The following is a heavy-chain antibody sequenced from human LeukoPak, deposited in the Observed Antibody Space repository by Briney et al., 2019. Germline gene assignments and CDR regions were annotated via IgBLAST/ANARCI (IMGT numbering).Heavy chain of an antibody. V-gene: IGHV3-23*01. CDR2: ISDSGGST. CDR3: ARRGRGYNFDY. Sequence: GGSLRLSCAASGFTFSSYAMSWVRQAPGKGLEWVLVISDSGGSTYYADSVKGRFTISRDNSKNTLYLQMNSLRAEDTALYYCARRGRGYNFDYWGQGTLVTVSS. D-gene: IGHD3-16*01. CDR1: GFTFSSYA. J-gene: IGHJ4*02.